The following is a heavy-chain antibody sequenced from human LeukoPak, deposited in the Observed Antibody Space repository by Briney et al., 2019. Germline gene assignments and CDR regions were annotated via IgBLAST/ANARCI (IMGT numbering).Heavy chain of an antibody. CDR3: ARGMYYYGSGSYYNSRNNWFDP. CDR2: INHSGST. D-gene: IGHD3-10*01. Sequence: SETLSLTCAVDRGSFSGYYWSWIRQPPGKGLEWIGEINHSGSTNYNPSLKSRVTISVDTSKNQFSLKLSSVTAADTAVYYCARGMYYYGSGSYYNSRNNWFDPWGQGTLVTVSS. CDR1: RGSFSGYY. J-gene: IGHJ5*02. V-gene: IGHV4-34*01.